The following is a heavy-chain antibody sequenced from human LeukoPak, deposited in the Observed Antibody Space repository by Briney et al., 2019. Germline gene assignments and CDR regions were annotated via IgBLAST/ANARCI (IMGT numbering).Heavy chain of an antibody. CDR3: ARHSDVVGAI. D-gene: IGHD3-16*01. V-gene: IGHV5-51*01. CDR2: IYPRDSDT. CDR1: GYTFTHQW. Sequence: GESLKISCDASGYTFTHQWIGWVRQMPGTGLEWGGIIYPRDSDTIYRPSFQGHVTISADASINTAYLEWRSLEASDTAMYYCARHSDVVGAIWGQGTQVTVSS. J-gene: IGHJ4*02.